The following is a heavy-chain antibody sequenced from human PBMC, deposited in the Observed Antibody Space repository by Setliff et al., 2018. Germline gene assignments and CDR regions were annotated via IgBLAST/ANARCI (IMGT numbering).Heavy chain of an antibody. CDR2: IDWDDDK. V-gene: IGHV2-70*11. Sequence: SGPTLVNPTQTLTLTCTFSGFSLSTCGVGVGWIRQPPGKALEWLARIDWDDDKYYSTSLKTRLTISKDTSKNQVVLTMTNMDPVDTATYYCARILLKDYYDSSGYSDYWGQGTLVTVSS. CDR1: GFSLSTCGVG. D-gene: IGHD3-22*01. J-gene: IGHJ4*02. CDR3: ARILLKDYYDSSGYSDY.